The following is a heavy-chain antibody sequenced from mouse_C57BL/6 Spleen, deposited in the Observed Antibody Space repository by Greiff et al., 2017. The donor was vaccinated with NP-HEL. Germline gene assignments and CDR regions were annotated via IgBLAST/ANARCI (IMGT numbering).Heavy chain of an antibody. Sequence: VQLQQPGAELVKPGASVKLSCKASGYTFTSYWMHWVKQRPGRGLEWIGEIDPSDSYTNYNQKFKGKSTLTVDKSSSTAYMQLSSLTSEDSAVYYCARVYDYDVGGYAMDYWGQGTSVTVSS. CDR3: ARVYDYDVGGYAMDY. CDR1: GYTFTSYW. V-gene: IGHV1-69*01. D-gene: IGHD2-4*01. J-gene: IGHJ4*01. CDR2: IDPSDSYT.